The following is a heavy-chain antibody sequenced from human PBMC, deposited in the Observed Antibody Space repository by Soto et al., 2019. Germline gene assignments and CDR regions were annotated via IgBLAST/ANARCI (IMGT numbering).Heavy chain of an antibody. CDR2: INGGNGNT. V-gene: IGHV1-3*01. Sequence: QVQLVQSGAEVKKPGASVKVSCKASGYTFTSYAIHWVRQAPGQRFEWMAWINGGNGNTQHSQKFQGRVTFTRDTPXSXXYMERGSLRSEDTAVYYCARESQSLSSTGREHFQPWGQGTLVTVSS. CDR3: ARESQSLSSTGREHFQP. CDR1: GYTFTSYA. D-gene: IGHD2-2*01. J-gene: IGHJ1*01.